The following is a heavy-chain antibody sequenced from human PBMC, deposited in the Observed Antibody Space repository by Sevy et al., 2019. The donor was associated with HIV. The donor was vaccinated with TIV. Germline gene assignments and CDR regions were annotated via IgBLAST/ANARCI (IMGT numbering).Heavy chain of an antibody. J-gene: IGHJ4*02. Sequence: ASVKVSCKASGYTFSDSGYYVHWVRQAPGQGLEWMGWINPKSGATNYAQKFQGRVTMTRDTSVSTANMELSSLRSDDTAVYYCVRADPAQHFDSWGQGTLVTVSS. V-gene: IGHV1-2*02. CDR3: VRADPAQHFDS. CDR2: INPKSGAT. CDR1: GYTFSDSGYY.